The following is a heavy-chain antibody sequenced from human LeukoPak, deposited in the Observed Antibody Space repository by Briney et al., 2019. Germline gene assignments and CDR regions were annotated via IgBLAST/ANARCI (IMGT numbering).Heavy chain of an antibody. Sequence: GGSLRLSCEGSGFIFKSYNMNWVRQAPGKGLEWVSIISSSSSYIYYADSVKGRFTISRDNAKNSLFLQMNSLRAEDTAVYFCARDYCSSTSCYSLAFDFWGHGTMVTVSS. CDR1: GFIFKSYN. V-gene: IGHV3-21*01. D-gene: IGHD2-2*01. CDR3: ARDYCSSTSCYSLAFDF. J-gene: IGHJ3*01. CDR2: ISSSSSYI.